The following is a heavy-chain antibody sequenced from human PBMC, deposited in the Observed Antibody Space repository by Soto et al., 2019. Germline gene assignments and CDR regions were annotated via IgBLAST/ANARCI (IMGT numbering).Heavy chain of an antibody. CDR3: ATLGIAAAGDDAFDI. V-gene: IGHV1-46*01. Sequence: ASVKVSCKASGYTFTSYYMHRVRQAPGQGLEWMGIINPSGGSTSYAQKFQGRVTMTRDTSTSTVYMELSSLRSEDTAVYYCATLGIAAAGDDAFDIWGQGTMVTVSS. J-gene: IGHJ3*02. D-gene: IGHD6-13*01. CDR2: INPSGGST. CDR1: GYTFTSYY.